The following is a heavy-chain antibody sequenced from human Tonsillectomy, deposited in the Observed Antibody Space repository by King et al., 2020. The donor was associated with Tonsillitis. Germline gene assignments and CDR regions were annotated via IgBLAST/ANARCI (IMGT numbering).Heavy chain of an antibody. CDR2: ISNDGSQK. CDR3: AKEEIAYDY. Sequence: VQLVESGGGVVQPGRSLRLSCEASGFSFSNYAIHWVRQAPGKGLEWVAVISNDGSQKYYADSVKGRFTISRDNSKITAYLQMNSLTPEDTAVYYCAKEEIAYDYWGQGPLVTVPS. CDR1: GFSFSNYA. D-gene: IGHD2-21*01. V-gene: IGHV3-30*18. J-gene: IGHJ4*02.